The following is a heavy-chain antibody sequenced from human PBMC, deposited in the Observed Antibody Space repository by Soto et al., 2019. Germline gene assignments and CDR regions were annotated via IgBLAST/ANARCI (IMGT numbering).Heavy chain of an antibody. CDR3: ARAPYDYIWGSYPNAFDI. V-gene: IGHV1-3*01. Sequence: QVPLVQSGAEVKKPGASVKVSCKASGYTFTSYAMHWVRQAPGQRLEWMGWINAGNGNTKYSQKFQGRVTITSDTSASSAYMELSSLRSEATAVYYFARAPYDYIWGSYPNAFDISGQGTMVTVSS. D-gene: IGHD3-16*02. CDR2: INAGNGNT. J-gene: IGHJ3*02. CDR1: GYTFTSYA.